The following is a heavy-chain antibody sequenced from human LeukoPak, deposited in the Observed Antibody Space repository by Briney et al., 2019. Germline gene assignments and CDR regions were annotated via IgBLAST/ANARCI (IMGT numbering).Heavy chain of an antibody. V-gene: IGHV3-30*18. J-gene: IGHJ4*02. D-gene: IGHD3-10*01. CDR1: GFTFSSYG. CDR3: AKGGLYGSGSYEDFDY. Sequence: GGSLRLSCAASGFTFSSYGMHWVRQAPGKGLEWVAVISYDGSNKYYADSVKGRFTISRDNSKNTLYLQMNSLRAEDTAVYYCAKGGLYGSGSYEDFDYWGQGTLVTVSS. CDR2: ISYDGSNK.